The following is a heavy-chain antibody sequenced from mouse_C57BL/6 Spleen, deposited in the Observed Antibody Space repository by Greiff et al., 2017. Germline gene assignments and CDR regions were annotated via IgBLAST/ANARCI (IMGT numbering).Heavy chain of an antibody. V-gene: IGHV1-80*01. CDR1: GYAFSSYW. J-gene: IGHJ2*01. D-gene: IGHD1-1*01. Sequence: VQLQQSGAELVKPGASVKISCKASGYAFSSYWMNWVKQRPGKGLEWIGQIYPGDGDTNYNGKFKGKATLTAVKSSSTAYMQLSSLTSEDSAVYFCARTPNFYGSPYYFDTCGEDATLSLSS. CDR2: IYPGDGDT. CDR3: ARTPNFYGSPYYFDT.